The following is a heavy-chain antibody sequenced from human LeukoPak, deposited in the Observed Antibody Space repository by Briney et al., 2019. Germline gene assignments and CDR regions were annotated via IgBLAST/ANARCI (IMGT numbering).Heavy chain of an antibody. V-gene: IGHV1-2*02. D-gene: IGHD3-16*01. CDR1: GYTFTGYY. CDR2: INPNSGGT. J-gene: IGHJ6*02. CDR3: ARDGAVWYYCYGMDV. Sequence: ASVKVSCKASGYTFTGYYMHWVRQAPGQGLEWMGWINPNSGGTNYAQKFQGRVTMTRDTSISTAYMELSRLRSDDTAVYYCARDGAVWYYCYGMDVWGQGTTVTVSS.